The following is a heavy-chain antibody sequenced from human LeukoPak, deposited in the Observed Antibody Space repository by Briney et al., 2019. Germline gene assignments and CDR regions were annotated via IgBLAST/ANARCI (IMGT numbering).Heavy chain of an antibody. CDR1: GGTFSSYA. V-gene: IGHV1-69*13. CDR3: ARSLYSGSYYPPDY. CDR2: IIPIFGTA. D-gene: IGHD1-26*01. J-gene: IGHJ4*02. Sequence: GASVKVSCKASGGTFSSYAISWVRQAPGQGLEWMGGIIPIFGTANYAQKFQGRVTITADESTSTAYMELSSLRSDDTAVYYCARSLYSGSYYPPDYWGQGTLVTVSS.